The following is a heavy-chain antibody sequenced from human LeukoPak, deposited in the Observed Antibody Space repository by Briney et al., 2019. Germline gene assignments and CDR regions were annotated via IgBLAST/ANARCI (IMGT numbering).Heavy chain of an antibody. CDR1: GFTVSSYA. CDR2: ISCIGGST. D-gene: IGHD3-3*01. Sequence: GGSMRLSCAAYGFTVSSYAITCVRPPPGKVLEWVSSISCIGGSTNYADSVKGRFTISTDNSKNTLCMQMNSQRVEDTGVYDGATSARFLDYWGQGTLVTASS. CDR3: ATSARFLDY. V-gene: IGHV3-23*01. J-gene: IGHJ4*02.